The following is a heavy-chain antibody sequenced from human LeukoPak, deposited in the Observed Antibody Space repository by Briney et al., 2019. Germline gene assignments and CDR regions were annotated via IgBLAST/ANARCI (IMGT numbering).Heavy chain of an antibody. CDR2: IWYDGSNK. Sequence: GGSLRLSCAASGFTFSSYGMHWVRQAPGKGLEWVAVIWYDGSNKYYADSVKGRFTISRDNSKNTLYLQMNSLRAEDTAVHYCATSGSYYRFEYWGQGTLVTVSS. CDR1: GFTFSSYG. D-gene: IGHD1-26*01. V-gene: IGHV3-33*01. CDR3: ATSGSYYRFEY. J-gene: IGHJ4*02.